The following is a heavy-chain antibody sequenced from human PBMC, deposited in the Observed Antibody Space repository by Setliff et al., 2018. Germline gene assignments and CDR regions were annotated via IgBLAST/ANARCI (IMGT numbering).Heavy chain of an antibody. CDR3: ARDQYSSGWYGAPESYFAL. Sequence: SETLSLTCAVSGGSFSAYYCSWSRQPPGKGLEWIGEINHSGITNYNPSLKSRVTISVDTSKNQFSLKLTSVTAADTAVYYCARDQYSSGWYGAPESYFALWGHGILVTVSS. D-gene: IGHD6-19*01. V-gene: IGHV4-34*01. J-gene: IGHJ4*01. CDR1: GGSFSAYY. CDR2: INHSGIT.